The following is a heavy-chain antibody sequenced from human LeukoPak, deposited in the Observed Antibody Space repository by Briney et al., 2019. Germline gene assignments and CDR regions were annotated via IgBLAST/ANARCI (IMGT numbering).Heavy chain of an antibody. CDR3: AREELAAGGPFDY. CDR2: INPNSGGT. J-gene: IGHJ4*02. Sequence: ASVKVSCKASGSTFTGYYMHWVRQAPGPGLEWMGWINPNSGGTNYAQKFQGRVTMTRDTSISTAYMELSRLRSDDTAVYYCAREELAAGGPFDYWGQGTLVTVSS. D-gene: IGHD1-26*01. V-gene: IGHV1-2*02. CDR1: GSTFTGYY.